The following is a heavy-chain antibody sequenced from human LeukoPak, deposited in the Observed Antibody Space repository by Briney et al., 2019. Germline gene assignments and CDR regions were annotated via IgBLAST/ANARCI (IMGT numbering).Heavy chain of an antibody. CDR1: VGSFCGDY. CDR3: ARERIGSGSAIDY. CDR2: INHSGST. Sequence: SETLSLTCALYVGSFCGDYWSWIRQPPGKGLGWVGEINHSGSTNYNPPLKSRVTISVDTSKDHFSLKLSSVTAADAAVYYCARERIGSGSAIDYWGQGTLVTVSS. V-gene: IGHV4-34*01. J-gene: IGHJ4*02. D-gene: IGHD2-21*01.